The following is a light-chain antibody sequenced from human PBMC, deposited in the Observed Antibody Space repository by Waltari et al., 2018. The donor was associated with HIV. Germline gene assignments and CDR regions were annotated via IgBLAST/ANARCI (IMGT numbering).Light chain of an antibody. CDR2: NNN. V-gene: IGLV1-44*01. CDR3: AAWDDSLNGQVV. CDR1: GTNT. Sequence: GTNTVSWYQQVPGTSPKLLIYNNNQRPSGVPDRFSGSKSGTSASLAITGLQSEDEADYHCAAWDDSLNGQVVFGGGTKLTVL. J-gene: IGLJ3*02.